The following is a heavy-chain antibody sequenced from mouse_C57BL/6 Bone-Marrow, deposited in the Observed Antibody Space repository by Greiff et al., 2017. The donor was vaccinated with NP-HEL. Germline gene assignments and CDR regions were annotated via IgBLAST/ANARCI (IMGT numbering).Heavy chain of an antibody. CDR2: INRDGGST. J-gene: IGHJ2*01. D-gene: IGHD2-1*01. CDR3: ASYYGNQVYYFDY. V-gene: IGHV5-2*01. Sequence: EVKLLESGGGLVQPGESLKLSCESNEYEFPSHDMSWVRKTPEKRLELVAAINRDGGSTYYPDTMERRFIISRDNTKKTRYLQMSSLRSEDTALDYCASYYGNQVYYFDYWGKGTTLTVSS. CDR1: EYEFPSHD.